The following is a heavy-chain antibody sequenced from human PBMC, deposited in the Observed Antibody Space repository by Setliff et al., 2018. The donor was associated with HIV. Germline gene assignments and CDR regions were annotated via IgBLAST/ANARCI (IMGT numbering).Heavy chain of an antibody. CDR3: ARWFRYFRNTSCYKGLDF. J-gene: IGHJ4*02. D-gene: IGHD2-2*02. Sequence: PSETLSLTCVVYGGSFSGNYLSWVRKPPGKGLEWIGEISHSGTTTYSQSLESRVSISPDTSKNQFSLKLTSVSAADTAVYYCARWFRYFRNTSCYKGLDFWSQGAPVTVSS. CDR1: GGSFSGNY. CDR2: ISHSGTT. V-gene: IGHV4-34*01.